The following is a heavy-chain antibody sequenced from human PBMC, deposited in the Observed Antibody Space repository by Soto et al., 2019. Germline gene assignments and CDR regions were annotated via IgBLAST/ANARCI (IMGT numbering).Heavy chain of an antibody. D-gene: IGHD4-17*01. V-gene: IGHV3-23*01. CDR2: ISGSGGST. Sequence: GGSLRLSCAASGFTFSSYAMSWVRQAPGKGLEWVSAISGSGGSTYYADSVKGRFTISRDNSKNTLYLQMNSLRAEDTAVYYCAKIGDYVPSYYSYMDVWGKGTRVTVSS. CDR3: AKIGDYVPSYYSYMDV. CDR1: GFTFSSYA. J-gene: IGHJ6*03.